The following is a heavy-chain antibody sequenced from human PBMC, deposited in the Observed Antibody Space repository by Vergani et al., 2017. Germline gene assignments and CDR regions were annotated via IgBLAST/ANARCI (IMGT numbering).Heavy chain of an antibody. CDR1: GFTFSSYA. J-gene: IGHJ4*02. CDR2: ISGSGGST. V-gene: IGHV3-23*01. Sequence: EVQLLESGGGLVQPGGSLRLSCAASGFTFSSYAMSWVRQAPGKGLEWVSAISGSGGSTYYADSVKGRFTISRDNSKNTLYLQMNSLRAEDTAVYYCAILGFYDILTGYRSYFDYWGQGTLVTVSS. D-gene: IGHD3-9*01. CDR3: AILGFYDILTGYRSYFDY.